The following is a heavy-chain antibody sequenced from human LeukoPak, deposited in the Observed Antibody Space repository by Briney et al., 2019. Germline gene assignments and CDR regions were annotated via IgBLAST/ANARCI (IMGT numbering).Heavy chain of an antibody. D-gene: IGHD1-26*01. V-gene: IGHV1-46*01. J-gene: IGHJ4*02. CDR1: GYTFTSYY. CDR3: ARDGPWDSYYFDY. Sequence: ASVKVSCKASGYTFTSYYMHWVRQAPGQGLEWMGIINPSGGSTSYAQKLQGRVTMTTDTSTSTAYMELRSLRSDDTAVYYCARDGPWDSYYFDYWGQGTLVTVSS. CDR2: INPSGGST.